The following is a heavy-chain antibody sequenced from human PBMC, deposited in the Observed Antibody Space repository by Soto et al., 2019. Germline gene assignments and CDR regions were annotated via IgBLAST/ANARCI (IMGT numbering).Heavy chain of an antibody. CDR3: ASTVAAIFGPPGY. D-gene: IGHD2-15*01. Sequence: SETLSLTCTVSSASISSSSYFWGWIRQTPGKGLEWIGSIYHTGSTNYNPSLKSRVTISVDTSENQFSLKLSSVTAADTAVYYCASTVAAIFGPPGYWGQGTLVTVSS. CDR1: SASISSSSYF. CDR2: IYHTGST. J-gene: IGHJ4*02. V-gene: IGHV4-39*07.